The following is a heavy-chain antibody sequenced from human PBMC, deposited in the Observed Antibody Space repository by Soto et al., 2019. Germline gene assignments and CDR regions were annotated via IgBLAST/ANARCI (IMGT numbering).Heavy chain of an antibody. CDR3: ARDRAVSARGSFDY. D-gene: IGHD6-19*01. V-gene: IGHV4-4*01. Sequence: QVQLQESGPGLVEPEGTLSLTCAVSGGSVSSTNWWSWVRQPPGKGLEWIGEIYHSGSTYYNPSLKSRVTISVDKSKNQFSLRLSSVTAADTAVYFCARDRAVSARGSFDYWGQGTLLTVSS. CDR2: IYHSGST. CDR1: GGSVSSTNW. J-gene: IGHJ4*02.